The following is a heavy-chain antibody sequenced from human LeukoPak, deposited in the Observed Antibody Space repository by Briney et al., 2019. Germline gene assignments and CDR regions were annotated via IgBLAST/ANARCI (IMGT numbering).Heavy chain of an antibody. V-gene: IGHV3-7*03. CDR2: IKQDGSEK. J-gene: IGHJ4*02. D-gene: IGHD5-12*01. CDR3: ASAIVATDQDPPFDF. Sequence: GGSLRLSCAASGFTFSSYWMSWVRQAPGKGLEWVANIKQDGSEKYYVDSVKGRFTISRDNAQNSLYLQMNSLRVEDTAVYYCASAIVATDQDPPFDFWGQGTLVTVSS. CDR1: GFTFSSYW.